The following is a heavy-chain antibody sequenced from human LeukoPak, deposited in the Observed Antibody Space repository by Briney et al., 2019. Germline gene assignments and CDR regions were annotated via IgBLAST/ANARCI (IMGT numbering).Heavy chain of an antibody. CDR3: ARAEGSGSGAYTLDY. J-gene: IGHJ4*02. V-gene: IGHV4-4*07. CDR1: GGSTINYF. Sequence: SETLSLTRTVSGGSTINYFRSWIRQPAGKGLEWIGHIYSSGTTHYNPSLNNRVTISLDASTSQFSLHLNSVTAADTAVYFCARAEGSGSGAYTLDYWGQGTLVTVSS. CDR2: IYSSGTT. D-gene: IGHD3-16*01.